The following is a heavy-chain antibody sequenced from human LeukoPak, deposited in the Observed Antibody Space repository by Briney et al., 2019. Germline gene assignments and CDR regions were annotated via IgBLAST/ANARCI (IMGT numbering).Heavy chain of an antibody. D-gene: IGHD2-21*02. CDR2: INPNSGGT. CDR3: ARPRVVVTATDFDY. J-gene: IGHJ4*02. V-gene: IGHV1-2*06. Sequence: ASVKVSCKASGYTFTGYYMHWVRQAPGQGLEWMGRINPNSGGTNYAQKFQGRVTMTRDTSISTAYMELSRLRSDDTAVYYCARPRVVVTATDFDYWGQGTLVTVSS. CDR1: GYTFTGYY.